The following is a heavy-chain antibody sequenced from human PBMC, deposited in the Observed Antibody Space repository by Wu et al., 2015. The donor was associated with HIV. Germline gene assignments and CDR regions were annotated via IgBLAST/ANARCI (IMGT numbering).Heavy chain of an antibody. V-gene: IGHV4-30-4*08. Sequence: QVQLQESGPGLVKPSQTLSLTCTVSGGSISSGDYYWSWIRQPPGKGLEWIGYIYYSGSTFYNPSLKSRVTISLDTSKNQFSLNLSSLTAADTAVYFCARVKDPPDDYGDHAGTVIDYWGQGTLVTVSS. CDR2: IYYSGST. CDR1: GGSISSGDYY. CDR3: ARVKDPPDDYGDHAGTVIDY. D-gene: IGHD4-17*01. J-gene: IGHJ4*02.